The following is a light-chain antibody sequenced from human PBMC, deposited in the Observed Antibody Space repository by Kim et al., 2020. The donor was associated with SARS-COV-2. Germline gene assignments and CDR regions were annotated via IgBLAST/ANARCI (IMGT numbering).Light chain of an antibody. CDR1: SGHSSYA. J-gene: IGLJ2*01. Sequence: SVTLTCTLSSGHSSYAIAWHQQQPEKGPRYLMKLNSDGSHSKGDGIPDRFSGSSSGAERYLTISSLQPEDEADYYCQTWGTGIRGVFGGGTQLTVL. V-gene: IGLV4-69*01. CDR2: LNSDGSH. CDR3: QTWGTGIRGV.